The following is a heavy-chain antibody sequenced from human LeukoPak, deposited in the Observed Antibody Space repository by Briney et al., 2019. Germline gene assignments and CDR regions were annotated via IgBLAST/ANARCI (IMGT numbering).Heavy chain of an antibody. CDR1: GGSISSYY. J-gene: IGHJ5*02. CDR2: INYSGSI. D-gene: IGHD3-22*01. CDR3: ARTLFSSGYAA. Sequence: SETLSLTCTVSGGSISSYYYSWIRQPPGKGLEWIGSINYSGSINYNPSLKSRVTISLDTSKNQISLEVSSVTAADTAVYHCARTLFSSGYAAWGQGTLVTVSS. V-gene: IGHV4-59*01.